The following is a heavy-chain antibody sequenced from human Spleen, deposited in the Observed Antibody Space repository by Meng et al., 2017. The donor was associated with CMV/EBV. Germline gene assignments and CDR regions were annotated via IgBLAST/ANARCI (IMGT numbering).Heavy chain of an antibody. D-gene: IGHD6-13*01. V-gene: IGHV3-7*01. CDR2: IKQDGSEK. Sequence: GESLKISCAASGFTFNNAWMSWVRQAPGKGLEWVANIKQDGSEKYYVDSVKGRFTISRDNAKNSLYLQMNSLRAEDTAVYYCASWSSSPPWGQGTLVTVSS. CDR1: GFTFNNAW. J-gene: IGHJ5*02. CDR3: ASWSSSPP.